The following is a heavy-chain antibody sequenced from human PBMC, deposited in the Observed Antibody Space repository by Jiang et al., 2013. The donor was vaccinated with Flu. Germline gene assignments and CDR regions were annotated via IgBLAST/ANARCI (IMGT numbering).Heavy chain of an antibody. Sequence: GAEVKKPGSSVKVSCKASGGTFSSYTISWVRQAPGQGLEWMGRIIPILGIANYAQKFQGRVTITADKSTSTAYMELSSLRSEDTAVYYCASGRGSGYSSSSVRAYYYGMDVWGPRDHGHRLL. J-gene: IGHJ6*01. V-gene: IGHV1-69*02. D-gene: IGHD6-6*01. CDR2: IIPILGIA. CDR3: ASGRGSGYSSSSVRAYYYGMDV. CDR1: GGTFSSYT.